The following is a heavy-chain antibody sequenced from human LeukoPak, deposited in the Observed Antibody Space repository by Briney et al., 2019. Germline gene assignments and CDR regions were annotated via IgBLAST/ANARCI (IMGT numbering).Heavy chain of an antibody. CDR3: ARDRLIGGRLGELSN. J-gene: IGHJ4*02. Sequence: PGGSLRLSCAASGFTFSNYNMNWVRQAPGKGLEWVSFISSSTTTIFYADSVKGRFTISRDNAKNSLYLQMNSLRAEDTAVYYCARDRLIGGRLGELSNWGQGTLVTVSS. CDR2: ISSSTTTI. V-gene: IGHV3-48*04. CDR1: GFTFSNYN. D-gene: IGHD3-10*01.